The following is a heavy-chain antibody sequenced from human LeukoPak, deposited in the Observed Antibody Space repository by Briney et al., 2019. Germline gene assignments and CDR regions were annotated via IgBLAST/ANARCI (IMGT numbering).Heavy chain of an antibody. CDR1: GGTLSSYT. Sequence: GASVKVSCKASGGTLSSYTISWVRQAPGQGLEWMGGIIPIFGTANYAQKFQGRVTITADESTSTAYMELSSLRSEDTAVYYCARAYSPSLSPAAMVGYYYGMDVWGKGTTVTVSS. CDR3: ARAYSPSLSPAAMVGYYYGMDV. V-gene: IGHV1-69*13. J-gene: IGHJ6*04. D-gene: IGHD2-2*01. CDR2: IIPIFGTA.